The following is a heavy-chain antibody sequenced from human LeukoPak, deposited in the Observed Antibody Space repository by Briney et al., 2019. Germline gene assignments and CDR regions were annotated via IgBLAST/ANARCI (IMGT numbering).Heavy chain of an antibody. Sequence: GGSLRLSCAASGFTFRNYAMSWVRQAPGKGLEGVSVIDGGGGPTYYADSVKGRFTISRDNSKNTLYLQMNSLRAEDVAVYFCANNSAYNWQYFFDYWGQGTLVTVSS. D-gene: IGHD1-1*01. CDR1: GFTFRNYA. CDR3: ANNSAYNWQYFFDY. CDR2: IDGGGGPT. V-gene: IGHV3-23*01. J-gene: IGHJ4*02.